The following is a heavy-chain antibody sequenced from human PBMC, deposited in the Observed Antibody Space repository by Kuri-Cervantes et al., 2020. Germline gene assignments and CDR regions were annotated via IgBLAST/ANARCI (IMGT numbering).Heavy chain of an antibody. J-gene: IGHJ6*02. CDR1: GGSISSSSYY. D-gene: IGHD6-6*01. CDR3: ARSLQLVPYYYYGMDV. V-gene: IGHV4-61*01. CDR2: IYYSGST. Sequence: ESLKISCTVSGGSISSSSYYWSWIRQPPGKGLEWIGYIYYSGSTNYNPSLKSRVTISVDTSKNQFSLKLSSVTAADTAVYYCARSLQLVPYYYYGMDVRGQGTTVTVSS.